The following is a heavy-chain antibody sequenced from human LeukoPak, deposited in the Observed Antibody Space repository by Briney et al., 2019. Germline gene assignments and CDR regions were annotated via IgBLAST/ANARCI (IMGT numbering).Heavy chain of an antibody. J-gene: IGHJ4*02. D-gene: IGHD1-26*01. CDR1: GGSISSYY. CDR3: AREGYSGSAGSDFDY. Sequence: SETLSLTCTVSGGSISSYYWSWIRQLPGKGLEWIGYIYYSGSTNYNPSLKSRVTISVDTSKNQFSLKLSSVTAADTAVYYCAREGYSGSAGSDFDYWGQGTLVTVSS. CDR2: IYYSGST. V-gene: IGHV4-59*01.